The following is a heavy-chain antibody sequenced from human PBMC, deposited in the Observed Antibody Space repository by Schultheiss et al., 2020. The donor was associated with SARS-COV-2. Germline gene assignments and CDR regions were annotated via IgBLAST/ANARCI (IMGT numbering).Heavy chain of an antibody. V-gene: IGHV4-39*01. CDR1: GGSISSSSYY. J-gene: IGHJ4*02. Sequence: SETLSLTCTVSGGSISSSSYYWGWIRQPPGKGLEWIGSIYYSGSTYYNPSLKSRVTISVDTSKNQFSLKLSSVTAADTAVYYCASDYSSGEAYWGQGTLVTVSS. D-gene: IGHD6-25*01. CDR3: ASDYSSGEAY. CDR2: IYYSGST.